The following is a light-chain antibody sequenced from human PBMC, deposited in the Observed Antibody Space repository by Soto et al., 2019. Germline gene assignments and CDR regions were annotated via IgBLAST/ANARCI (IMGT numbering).Light chain of an antibody. CDR2: GGT. Sequence: EVVLTQSPATLSLSPGERATLSCRASQTVSSGHLAWYQQKPGQAPRLLLSGGTSRATGIPDRFSGSGSGTDFTLTVSRLEPEDFAVYYCQQYVTSPYTFGQGTKLEIK. J-gene: IGKJ2*01. V-gene: IGKV3-20*01. CDR3: QQYVTSPYT. CDR1: QTVSSGH.